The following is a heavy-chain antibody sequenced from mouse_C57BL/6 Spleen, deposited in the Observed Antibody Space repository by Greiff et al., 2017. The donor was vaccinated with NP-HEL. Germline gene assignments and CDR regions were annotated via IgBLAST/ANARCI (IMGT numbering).Heavy chain of an antibody. CDR3: ARYTLTTVASYFDV. CDR1: GFTFTDYY. CDR2: LRNKANGYTT. Sequence: EVKLVESGGGLVQPGGSLSLSCAASGFTFTDYYMSWVRQPPGKALEWLGFLRNKANGYTTEYSASVKGRFTISRDNSQSILYLQMNAMRAEDSATYYCARYTLTTVASYFDVWGTGTTVTVSS. J-gene: IGHJ1*03. V-gene: IGHV7-3*01. D-gene: IGHD1-1*01.